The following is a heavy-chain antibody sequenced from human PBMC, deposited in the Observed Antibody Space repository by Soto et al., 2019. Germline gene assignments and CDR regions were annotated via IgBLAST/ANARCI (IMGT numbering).Heavy chain of an antibody. Sequence: PSETRSLTCTVSGGSISSSSYYWGWIRQPPGKRMEWIGSIYYSGSTYYNPSLKSRVTISVDTSKNQFSLKLCSVTASDTAVYYFASQRLCDYGDYYEYWGRGTMVIVSS. J-gene: IGHJ4*02. V-gene: IGHV4-39*01. CDR2: IYYSGST. CDR1: GGSISSSSYY. CDR3: ASQRLCDYGDYYEY. D-gene: IGHD4-17*01.